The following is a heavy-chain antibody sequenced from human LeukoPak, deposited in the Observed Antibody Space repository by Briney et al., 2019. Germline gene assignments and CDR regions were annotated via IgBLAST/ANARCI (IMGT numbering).Heavy chain of an antibody. CDR1: GYTFTSYY. D-gene: IGHD3-22*01. CDR2: INPSGGST. J-gene: IGHJ3*02. Sequence: ASVKVSCKASGYTFTSYYMHWVRQAPGQGLEWMGIINPSGGSTSYAQKFQGRVTMTRDTSTSTVYMELSSLRSEDTAVYYCARVPDSSGYSNDAFDIWGQGTMVTVSS. V-gene: IGHV1-46*01. CDR3: ARVPDSSGYSNDAFDI.